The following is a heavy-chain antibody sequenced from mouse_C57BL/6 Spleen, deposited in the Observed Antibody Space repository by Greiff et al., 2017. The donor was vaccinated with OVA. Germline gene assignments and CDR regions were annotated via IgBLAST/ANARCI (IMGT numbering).Heavy chain of an antibody. CDR2: ISSGSSTI. J-gene: IGHJ3*01. V-gene: IGHV5-17*01. Sequence: EVQRVESGGGLVKPGGSLKLSCAASGFTFSDYGMHWVRQAPEKGLEWVAYISSGSSTIYYADTVKGRFTISRDNAKNTLFLQMTSLRSEDTAMYYCARPPYDGYYAWFAYWGQGTLVTVSA. CDR3: ARPPYDGYYAWFAY. CDR1: GFTFSDYG. D-gene: IGHD2-3*01.